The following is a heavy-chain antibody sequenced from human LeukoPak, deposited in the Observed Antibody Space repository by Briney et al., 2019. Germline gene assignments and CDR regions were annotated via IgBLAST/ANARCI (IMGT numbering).Heavy chain of an antibody. CDR3: ARDHPYGSGSGYFDY. Sequence: ASVKVSCKASGYTFTSYGISWVRQAPGQGLEWMGWISAYNGNTNYAQKLQGRVTMTTDTSTSTAYMELRSLRSDDTAVYYCARDHPYGSGSGYFDYWGQGTLVTVSS. J-gene: IGHJ4*02. CDR1: GYTFTSYG. V-gene: IGHV1-18*01. D-gene: IGHD3-10*01. CDR2: ISAYNGNT.